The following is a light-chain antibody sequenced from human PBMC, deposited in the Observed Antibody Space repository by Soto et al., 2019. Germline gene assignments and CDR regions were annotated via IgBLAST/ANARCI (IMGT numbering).Light chain of an antibody. J-gene: IGKJ4*01. Sequence: DIVLTQSPDSLAVSLGERATINCKSSQSVLYSSNNKNYLAWYQQKPGQPPKLLISWASTRESGVPDRFSGSGFGTDFTLTVSSLQAEEMAVYYCQQYYSAPFTFGGGTKVEIK. CDR2: WAS. V-gene: IGKV4-1*01. CDR1: QSVLYSSNNKNY. CDR3: QQYYSAPFT.